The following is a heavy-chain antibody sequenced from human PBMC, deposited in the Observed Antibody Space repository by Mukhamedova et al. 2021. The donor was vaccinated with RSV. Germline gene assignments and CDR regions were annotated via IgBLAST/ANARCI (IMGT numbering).Heavy chain of an antibody. D-gene: IGHD3-22*01. Sequence: NYAASVKGRFTISRDDSKNSLYLQMNSLKIEDTAVYYCARTYYDRKLDYWGQGTLVTVS. V-gene: IGHV3-72*01. J-gene: IGHJ4*02. CDR3: ARTYYDRKLDY.